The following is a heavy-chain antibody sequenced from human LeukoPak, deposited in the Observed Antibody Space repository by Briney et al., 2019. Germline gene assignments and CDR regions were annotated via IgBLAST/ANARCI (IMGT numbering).Heavy chain of an antibody. D-gene: IGHD2/OR15-2a*01. V-gene: IGHV3-7*01. J-gene: IGHJ6*03. CDR1: GFMFAANW. Sequence: GGSLRLSCAASGFMFAANWMSWVRQAPGKGLEWVANIKGDGSDEYYADSVEGRFTISRDSAKNSLDLQMHSLRAEDTAVYYCTGGSDKVLSGEYYYYMDVWGPGTTVTVSS. CDR3: TGGSDKVLSGEYYYYMDV. CDR2: IKGDGSDE.